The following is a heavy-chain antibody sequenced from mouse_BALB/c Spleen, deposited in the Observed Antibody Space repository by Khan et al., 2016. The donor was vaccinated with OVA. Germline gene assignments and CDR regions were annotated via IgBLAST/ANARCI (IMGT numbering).Heavy chain of an antibody. J-gene: IGHJ3*01. CDR1: GFSLTNYG. CDR3: ARPYYGSAWFAY. D-gene: IGHD1-1*01. Sequence: QVQLKESGPGLVAPSQSLSIICTVSGFSLTNYGVHWVRQPPGKGLEWLGVMWAGGSTNYNSALMSRLSISIDNSKGQVFLKMNSLQTDDTAMYYWARPYYGSAWFAYWGQGTLVTVSA. V-gene: IGHV2-9*02. CDR2: MWAGGST.